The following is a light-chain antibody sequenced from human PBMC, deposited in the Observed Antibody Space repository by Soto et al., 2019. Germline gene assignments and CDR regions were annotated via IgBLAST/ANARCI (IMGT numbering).Light chain of an antibody. Sequence: QSALTQPASVSGSPGQSITISCTGTSSDVGRYDLVSWYQQHPGKVPKLMVFEGNERPSGVSNRFSASKSGNTASLTIFGLQAEDEADYYCCAYAGSRNFVFGGGTKLTVL. CDR1: SSDVGRYDL. CDR3: CAYAGSRNFV. CDR2: EGN. V-gene: IGLV2-23*01. J-gene: IGLJ2*01.